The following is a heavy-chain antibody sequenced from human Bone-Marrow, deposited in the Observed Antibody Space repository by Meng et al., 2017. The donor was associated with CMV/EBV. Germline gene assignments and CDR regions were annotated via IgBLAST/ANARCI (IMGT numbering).Heavy chain of an antibody. CDR1: GFTFSSYA. Sequence: GESLKISCAASGFTFSSYAMHWVRQAPGKGLEWVAVISYDGSNKYYADSVKGRFTISRDNSKNTLYLQMNSLRAEDTAVYYCAKETAVAGITLYYYYGMDVWGQGTTVTVSS. CDR2: ISYDGSNK. J-gene: IGHJ6*02. D-gene: IGHD6-19*01. CDR3: AKETAVAGITLYYYYGMDV. V-gene: IGHV3-30-3*01.